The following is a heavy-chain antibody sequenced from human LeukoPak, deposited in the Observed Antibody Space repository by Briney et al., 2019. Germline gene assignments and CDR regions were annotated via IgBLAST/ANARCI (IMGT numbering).Heavy chain of an antibody. D-gene: IGHD4-11*01. J-gene: IGHJ6*03. Sequence: SVKVSCKASGGTFSSYAISWVRQAPGQGLEWMGGIIPIFGTASYAQKFQGRVTITTDESTSTAYMELSSLRSEDTAVYYCARAVTNLYYYYYMDVWGKGTTVTVSS. V-gene: IGHV1-69*05. CDR2: IIPIFGTA. CDR3: ARAVTNLYYYYYMDV. CDR1: GGTFSSYA.